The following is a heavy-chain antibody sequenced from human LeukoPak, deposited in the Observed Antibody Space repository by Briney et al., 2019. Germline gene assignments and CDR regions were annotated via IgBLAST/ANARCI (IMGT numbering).Heavy chain of an antibody. CDR1: GGTFSSYA. CDR2: MSYDGSNK. V-gene: IGHV3-30-3*01. J-gene: IGHJ4*02. Sequence: SCKASGGTFSSYAMHWVRQAPGKGLEWVAVMSYDGSNKYYADSVKGRFTISRDNSKNTLYLQMNSLRAEDTAVYYCARDGSSGWTWYFDYWGQGTLVTVSS. CDR3: ARDGSSGWTWYFDY. D-gene: IGHD6-19*01.